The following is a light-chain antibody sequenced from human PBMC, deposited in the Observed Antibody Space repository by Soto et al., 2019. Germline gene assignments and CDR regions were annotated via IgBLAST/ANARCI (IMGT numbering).Light chain of an antibody. CDR1: QSISRS. CDR3: QQRSNWPPIT. V-gene: IGKV3-11*01. Sequence: ETVLTQSPAILSLSPGEIATLFCRASQSISRSLAWYQQKPGQAPRLLIYDASNRATGTPSRFIGSGSGTDFTLTISSLEPEDFSVYYCQQRSNWPPITFGQGTRLEIK. CDR2: DAS. J-gene: IGKJ5*01.